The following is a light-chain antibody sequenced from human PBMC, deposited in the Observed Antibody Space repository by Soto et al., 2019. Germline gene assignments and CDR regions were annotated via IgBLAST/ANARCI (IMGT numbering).Light chain of an antibody. CDR1: QSLVNSDGNTY. J-gene: IGKJ1*01. Sequence: EVVMTQSPLSLPVTLGQPASISCRSSQSLVNSDGNTYLNWFHQRPGQSPRRLIYKVSNRDSGVPDRFSGSGSGTDFTLRISRVEGEDVGVYYCMQGSHWPRTFGQGTRVEIK. CDR3: MQGSHWPRT. V-gene: IGKV2-30*01. CDR2: KVS.